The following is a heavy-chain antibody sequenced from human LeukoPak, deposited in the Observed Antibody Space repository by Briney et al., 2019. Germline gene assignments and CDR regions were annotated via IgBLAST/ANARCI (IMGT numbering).Heavy chain of an antibody. CDR1: GGSISSSSYY. D-gene: IGHD3-10*01. J-gene: IGHJ4*02. Sequence: SETLSLTCTVSGGSISSSSYYWSWIRQPPGKGLEWTGYIYYSGGTNYNPSLKSRVTISVDTSKNQFSLKLSSVTAADTAVYYCARGGGITMVRGVMTELDYWGQGTLVTVSS. CDR2: IYYSGGT. CDR3: ARGGGITMVRGVMTELDY. V-gene: IGHV4-61*01.